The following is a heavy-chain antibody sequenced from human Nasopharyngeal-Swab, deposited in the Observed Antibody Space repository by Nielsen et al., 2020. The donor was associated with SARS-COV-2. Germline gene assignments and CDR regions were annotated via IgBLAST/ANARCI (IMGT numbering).Heavy chain of an antibody. Sequence: SCEASGFTFSSYPMQWVRRAPGKGLEWVSVISYGGGDEHYADSVKGRFTISRDNSKNTLYLQMNSLTVDDTAVYYCARSYNPGGFGWLLSNDWGQGTLVTVSS. CDR1: GFTFSSYP. D-gene: IGHD3-9*01. V-gene: IGHV3-30*04. CDR3: ARSYNPGGFGWLLSND. J-gene: IGHJ4*02. CDR2: ISYGGGDE.